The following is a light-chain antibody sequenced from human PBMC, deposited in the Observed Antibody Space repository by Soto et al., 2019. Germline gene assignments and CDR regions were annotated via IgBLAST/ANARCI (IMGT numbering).Light chain of an antibody. V-gene: IGKV3-11*01. J-gene: IGKJ4*01. CDR2: DAS. CDR1: QSISSY. Sequence: VVNQSPLSLPVTLGQPASISCRSNQSISSYLAWYQQKSGQAPRLLIYDASNRATGIPARFSGSGSGTDFNLTISSLEPEDFAVYSCQPRSNWPPTFGGGTKVDI. CDR3: QPRSNWPPT.